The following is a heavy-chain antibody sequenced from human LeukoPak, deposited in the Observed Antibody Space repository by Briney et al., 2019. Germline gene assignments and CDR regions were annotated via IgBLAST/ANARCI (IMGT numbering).Heavy chain of an antibody. Sequence: SETLSLTCFVSGGSISSYYWSWIRQPPGKGLEWIGYIYYSGSTNYNPSLKSRVTISVDTSKNQFSLKLSSVTAADTAVYYCAREGDGYKRTNWFDPWGQGTLVTVSS. V-gene: IGHV4-59*01. J-gene: IGHJ5*02. D-gene: IGHD3-22*01. CDR1: GGSISSYY. CDR3: AREGDGYKRTNWFDP. CDR2: IYYSGST.